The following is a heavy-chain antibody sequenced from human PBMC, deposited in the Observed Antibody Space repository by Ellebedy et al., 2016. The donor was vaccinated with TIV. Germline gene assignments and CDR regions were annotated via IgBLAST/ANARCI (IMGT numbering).Heavy chain of an antibody. J-gene: IGHJ2*01. CDR3: ATGYSYDYWYFDL. D-gene: IGHD5-18*01. CDR2: FDPEDGET. CDR1: GYTLTELS. V-gene: IGHV1-24*01. Sequence: AASVKVSCKVSGYTLTELSMHWVRQAPGKGLEWMGGFDPEDGETIYAQKFQGRVTMTEDTSTDTAYMELSSLRSEDTAVYYCATGYSYDYWYFDLWGRGTLVTVSS.